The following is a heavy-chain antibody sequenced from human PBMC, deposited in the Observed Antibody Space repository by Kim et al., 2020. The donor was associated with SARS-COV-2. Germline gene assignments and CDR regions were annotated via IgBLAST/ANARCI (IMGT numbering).Heavy chain of an antibody. J-gene: IGHJ5*02. CDR3: ARGTAAGGLNWFDP. D-gene: IGHD6-13*01. CDR2: INWNGGST. Sequence: GGSLRLSCAASGFTFDDYGMSWVRQAPGKGLEWVSGINWNGGSTGYADSVKGRFTISRDNAKNSLYLQMNSLRAEDTALYHCARGTAAGGLNWFDPWGQGTLVTVSS. V-gene: IGHV3-20*01. CDR1: GFTFDDYG.